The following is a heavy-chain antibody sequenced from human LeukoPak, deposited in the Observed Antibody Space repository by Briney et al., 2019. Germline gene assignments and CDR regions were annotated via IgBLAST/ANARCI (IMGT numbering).Heavy chain of an antibody. CDR3: AKSDYYGASDY. CDR2: IYYSGST. CDR1: DGSISSYY. Sequence: PSETLSLTCTVSDGSISSYYWSWIRQPPGKGLEWIGYIYYSGSTNYNPSLKSRVTISVDTSKNQFSLKLSSVTAADTAVYYCAKSDYYGASDYWGQGTLVTVSS. J-gene: IGHJ4*02. V-gene: IGHV4-59*01. D-gene: IGHD3-10*01.